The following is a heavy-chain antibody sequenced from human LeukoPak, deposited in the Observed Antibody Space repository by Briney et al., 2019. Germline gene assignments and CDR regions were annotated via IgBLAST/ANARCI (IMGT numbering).Heavy chain of an antibody. Sequence: GGSLRLSCAASGFTFSSYGMSWVRQAPGKGLEWVSTISGSGGNTYYADSVKGRFTISRDNSKNTLYLQMNSLRAEDTAVYYCAKDQGVHGGAFDIWGQGTMVTVSS. V-gene: IGHV3-23*01. J-gene: IGHJ3*02. CDR1: GFTFSSYG. D-gene: IGHD2-8*01. CDR2: ISGSGGNT. CDR3: AKDQGVHGGAFDI.